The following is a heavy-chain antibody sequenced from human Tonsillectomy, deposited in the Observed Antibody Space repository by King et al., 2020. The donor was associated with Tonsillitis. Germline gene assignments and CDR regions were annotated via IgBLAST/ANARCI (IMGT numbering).Heavy chain of an antibody. CDR3: AKDMGGSGRYFYGMDV. J-gene: IGHJ6*02. D-gene: IGHD3-10*01. V-gene: IGHV3-9*01. CDR1: GFTFDNYA. Sequence: QLVQSGGGLVQPGRSLRLSCAASGFTFDNYAMHWVRQAPGKGLEWVSGISWNSGSMGYADSVKGRLTISRDNAKNSLYLQMNSLRAEDSAFYYCAKDMGGSGRYFYGMDVWGQGTTVTVSS. CDR2: ISWNSGSM.